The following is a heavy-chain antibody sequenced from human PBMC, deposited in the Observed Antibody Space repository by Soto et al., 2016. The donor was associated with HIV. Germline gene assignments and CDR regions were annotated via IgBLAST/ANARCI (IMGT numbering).Heavy chain of an antibody. J-gene: IGHJ5*02. V-gene: IGHV4-34*02. CDR1: GGSFSNYY. CDR3: ARHVMIVTPNFDA. Sequence: QVRLQQWGTRLLKPSETLSLTCAVYGGSFSNYYWSWIRQPSGKGLEWIGEIDHRGNVDYNSSLKNRVNISIDTSKNQFSLRLKSVTAADTGLYYCARHVMIVTPNFDAWGQGXVITVSS. D-gene: IGHD3-22*01. CDR2: IDHRGNV.